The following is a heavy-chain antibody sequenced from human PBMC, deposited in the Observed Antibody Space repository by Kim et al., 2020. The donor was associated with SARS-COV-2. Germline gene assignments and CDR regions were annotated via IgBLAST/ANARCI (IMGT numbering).Heavy chain of an antibody. D-gene: IGHD3-22*01. V-gene: IGHV3-11*06. CDR1: GFTFSDYY. J-gene: IGHJ4*02. CDR3: ARSYYYEAAGSPGY. CDR2: ISSTTYFT. Sequence: GGSLRLSCAASGFTFSDYYMYWIRQAPGKGLEWLSYISSTTYFTNYADSVKGRFTISRDNAKNSLSLQMNSLRVEDTAVYYCARSYYYEAAGSPGYWGQGTLVTVSS.